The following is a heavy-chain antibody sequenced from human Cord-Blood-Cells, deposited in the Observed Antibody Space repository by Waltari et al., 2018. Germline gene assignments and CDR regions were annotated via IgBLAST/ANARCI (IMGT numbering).Heavy chain of an antibody. CDR2: INTNSCGT. D-gene: IGHD1-26*01. V-gene: IGHV1-2*02. Sequence: QVQLVQSGAEVKNAGASVKFSCNASGYTFTGYYMHWGRQAPGQGLEWLGLINTNSCGTNYAQKVQCRVTMNRDPSISPAYMELSRLRSDDQAVDYCARDRSGSSADYWGKGSLATVSS. J-gene: IGHJ4*02. CDR3: ARDRSGSSADY. CDR1: GYTFTGYY.